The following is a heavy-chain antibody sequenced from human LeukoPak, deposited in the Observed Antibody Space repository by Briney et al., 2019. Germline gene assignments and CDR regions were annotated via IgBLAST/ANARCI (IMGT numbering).Heavy chain of an antibody. D-gene: IGHD1-1*01. CDR2: INPSGGST. Sequence: ASVKVSCKASGYTFTSYYMHWVRQAPGQGLEWMGIINPSGGSTSYAQKFQGRVTMTRDTSTSTVYMELSSLGSEDTAVYYCARGREALFNWKYGFDYWGQGTLVTVSS. V-gene: IGHV1-46*01. CDR1: GYTFTSYY. CDR3: ARGREALFNWKYGFDY. J-gene: IGHJ4*02.